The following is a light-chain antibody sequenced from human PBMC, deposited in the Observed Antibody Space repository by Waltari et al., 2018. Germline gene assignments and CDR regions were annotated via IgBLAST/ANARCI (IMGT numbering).Light chain of an antibody. J-gene: IGKJ5*01. V-gene: IGKV2-28*01. CDR2: LGS. CDR3: MQGLQTPT. Sequence: DIVLTQSPLSLPVTPGEPASISCRSSQGLLHSGGHILLGWYLQKPGQSPQLLIYLGSHRAPGVPDRFSGSGSGTDFTLEISRVEAEDVGVYFCMQGLQTPTFGQGTRL. CDR1: QGLLHSGGHIL.